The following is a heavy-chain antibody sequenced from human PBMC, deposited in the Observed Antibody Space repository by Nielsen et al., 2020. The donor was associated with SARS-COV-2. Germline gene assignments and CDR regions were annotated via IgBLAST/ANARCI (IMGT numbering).Heavy chain of an antibody. Sequence: SGPTLVKPTETLTLTCTVSGFSLRNDKMGVSWIRQPPGKALEWLAHIFSNDEKSYSTSLKSRLTISKDTSKSQVVLTMTDMDPLDTATYFCARYSDQYFYYGMDVWGPGTTVTVSS. CDR1: GFSLRNDKMG. CDR3: ARYSDQYFYYGMDV. D-gene: IGHD4-17*01. J-gene: IGHJ6*02. CDR2: IFSNDEK. V-gene: IGHV2-26*01.